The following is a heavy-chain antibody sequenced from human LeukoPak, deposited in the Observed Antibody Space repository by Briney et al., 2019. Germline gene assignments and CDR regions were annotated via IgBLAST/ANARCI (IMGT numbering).Heavy chain of an antibody. CDR1: GFTFRSYN. CDR3: ARGASRADY. Sequence: GGSLRLSCAASGFTFRSYNMTWVRQAPGKRPEWVSSISSSSSYIYYADSVKGRFTISRDNAKNSLYLQMNSLRAEDTALYYCARGASRADYWGQGTLVTVSS. V-gene: IGHV3-21*01. CDR2: ISSSSSYI. J-gene: IGHJ4*02.